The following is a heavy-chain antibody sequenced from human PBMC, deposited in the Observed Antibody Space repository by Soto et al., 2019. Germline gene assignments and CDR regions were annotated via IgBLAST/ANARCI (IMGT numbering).Heavy chain of an antibody. Sequence: EVQLVETGGGLIQPGGSLRLSCAASGFTVSTYYVTWVRQAPGKGLEWVSVTYSVGSTYYADSVKGRFTISRDNSKNTVYLQLNSLRADDTAVYCCAQGRNWGDCDYWGQGTLVTVSS. CDR1: GFTVSTYY. J-gene: IGHJ4*02. D-gene: IGHD7-27*01. CDR2: TYSVGST. V-gene: IGHV3-53*02. CDR3: AQGRNWGDCDY.